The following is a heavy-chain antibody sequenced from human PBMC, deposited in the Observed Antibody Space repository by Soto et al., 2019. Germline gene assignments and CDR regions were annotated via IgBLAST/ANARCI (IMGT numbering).Heavy chain of an antibody. CDR3: AKARDGQWGRGYDAFDI. V-gene: IGHV3-30*18. Sequence: HPGGSLRLSCAASGFTFSSYGMHWVRQAPGKGLEWVAVISYDGSNKYYADSVKGRFTISRDNSKNTLYLQMNSLRADDTAVYYCAKARDGQWGRGYDAFDIWGQGTMVTVSS. CDR2: ISYDGSNK. CDR1: GFTFSSYG. J-gene: IGHJ3*02. D-gene: IGHD3-16*01.